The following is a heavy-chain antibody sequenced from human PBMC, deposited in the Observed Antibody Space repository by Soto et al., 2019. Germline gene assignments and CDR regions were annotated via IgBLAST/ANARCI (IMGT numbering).Heavy chain of an antibody. CDR1: DFTFRLYA. Sequence: WGALVVSCSCSDFTFRLYALGWVRQAPGKGLESVSAINSLGDSTYYADSVNGRFTISRDNSQKTLFLQMSRLRADDTALYYCVKGGDYTVVTPDYWGQGTLFTVSS. J-gene: IGHJ4*02. V-gene: IGHV3-64D*06. D-gene: IGHD2-21*02. CDR2: INSLGDST. CDR3: VKGGDYTVVTPDY.